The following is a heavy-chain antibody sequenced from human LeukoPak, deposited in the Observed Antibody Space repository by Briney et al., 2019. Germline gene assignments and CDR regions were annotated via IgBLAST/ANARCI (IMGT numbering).Heavy chain of an antibody. J-gene: IGHJ4*02. CDR1: GYTFTGYY. CDR3: ARGGGAYSSSWYYFDY. Sequence: ASVKVSCKASGYTFTGYYMHWVRQAPGQGLEWMGWINPNSGGTNYAQKFQGRVTMTRDTSTSTAYMELSSLRSEDTAVYYCARGGGAYSSSWYYFDYWGQGTLVTVSS. D-gene: IGHD6-13*01. V-gene: IGHV1-2*02. CDR2: INPNSGGT.